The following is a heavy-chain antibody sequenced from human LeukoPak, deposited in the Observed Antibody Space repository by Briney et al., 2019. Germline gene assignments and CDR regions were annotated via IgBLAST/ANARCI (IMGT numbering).Heavy chain of an antibody. CDR3: ARGAPGDDDPTYYYYMDV. Sequence: PSETLSLTCTVSGGSISSYYWSWIRQPPGKGLEWIGEINHSGSTNYNPSLKSRVTISVDTSKNQFSLKLSSVTAADTAVYYCARGAPGDDDPTYYYYMDVWGKGTTVTVSS. D-gene: IGHD1-1*01. J-gene: IGHJ6*03. CDR2: INHSGST. V-gene: IGHV4-34*01. CDR1: GGSISSYY.